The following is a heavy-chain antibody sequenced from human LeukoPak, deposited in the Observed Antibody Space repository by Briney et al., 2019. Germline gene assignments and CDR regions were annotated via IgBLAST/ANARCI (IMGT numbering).Heavy chain of an antibody. D-gene: IGHD1-1*01. V-gene: IGHV4-34*01. CDR1: GGSFSGYY. CDR2: IYHSGDT. CDR3: ARPQRKGGRDNFDY. Sequence: SETLSLTCAVYGGSFSGYYWSWIRQPPGKGLEWIGEIYHSGDTNYNPSLKSRVAISVDTSKKTFSLKLSSVTAADTAVYYCARPQRKGGRDNFDYWGQGTLVTVSS. J-gene: IGHJ4*02.